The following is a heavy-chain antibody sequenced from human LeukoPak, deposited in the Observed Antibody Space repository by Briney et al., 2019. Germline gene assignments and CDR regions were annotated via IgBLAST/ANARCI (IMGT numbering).Heavy chain of an antibody. V-gene: IGHV4-59*01. D-gene: IGHD3-22*01. CDR2: IYSTGIT. CDR1: GGSISGYY. Sequence: SETLSLTCTVSGGSISGYYWSWIRQPPGKGLELIGYIYSTGITDYNPSLTSRVTISVDTSKNQFSLKLSSVTAADTAVYYCARFIGSSGYYDYWGLGTLVTVSS. J-gene: IGHJ4*01. CDR3: ARFIGSSGYYDY.